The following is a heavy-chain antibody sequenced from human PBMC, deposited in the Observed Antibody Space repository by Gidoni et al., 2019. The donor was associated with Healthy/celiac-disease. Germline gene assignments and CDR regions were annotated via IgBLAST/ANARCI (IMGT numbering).Heavy chain of an antibody. CDR2: ISGGGGST. CDR3: AKYIRGGYYYVDY. D-gene: IGHD2-21*01. Sequence: EVQLLESGGGLMQPGESLRLSCAASGFTFSNYAMSWVRQTPGKGLEWVSIISGGGGSTYYADSVKGRFTISRDNSKNTLYLQMNSLRAEDTAVYYCAKYIRGGYYYVDYWGQGTLVTVSS. CDR1: GFTFSNYA. V-gene: IGHV3-23*01. J-gene: IGHJ4*02.